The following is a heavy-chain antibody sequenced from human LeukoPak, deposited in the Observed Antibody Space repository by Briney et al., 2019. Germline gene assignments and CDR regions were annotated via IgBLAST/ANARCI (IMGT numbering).Heavy chain of an antibody. CDR3: AKDTTPPKAGFDP. CDR1: GFTFSSYC. V-gene: IGHV3-30*02. J-gene: IGHJ5*02. CDR2: IRYDGSNK. Sequence: TGGSLRLSCAASGFTFSSYCMHWVRQAPGKGLEWVAFIRYDGSNKYYADSVKGRFTISRDNSKNTLYLQMNSLRAEDTAVYYCAKDTTPPKAGFDPWGQGTLVTVSS. D-gene: IGHD1-14*01.